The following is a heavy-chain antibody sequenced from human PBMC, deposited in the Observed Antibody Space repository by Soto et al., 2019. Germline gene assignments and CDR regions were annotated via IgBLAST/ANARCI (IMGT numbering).Heavy chain of an antibody. D-gene: IGHD3-22*01. J-gene: IGHJ4*02. CDR2: ISYDGSNK. CDR1: GFTFSSYG. CDR3: AKALDSSGYEGGY. V-gene: IGHV3-30*18. Sequence: GGSLRLSCAASGFTFSSYGMHWVRQAPGKGLEWVAVISYDGSNKYYADSVKGRFTISRDNSKNTLYLQMNSLRAEDTAVYYCAKALDSSGYEGGYWGQGTLVTVSS.